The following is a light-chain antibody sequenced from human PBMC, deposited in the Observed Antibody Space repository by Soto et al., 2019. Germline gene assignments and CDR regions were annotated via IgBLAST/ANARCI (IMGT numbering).Light chain of an antibody. V-gene: IGKV3-15*01. Sequence: EIVLTQSPSTLSVSPGQRATLSCRASQSISRNLAWYQQKPGQAPRLLIYGASTRATGIPARFSGSGSGTEFTLTIRSLQSEDFALYYCHQYNNWPPGTFGQGTTVDIK. J-gene: IGKJ2*01. CDR1: QSISRN. CDR2: GAS. CDR3: HQYNNWPPGT.